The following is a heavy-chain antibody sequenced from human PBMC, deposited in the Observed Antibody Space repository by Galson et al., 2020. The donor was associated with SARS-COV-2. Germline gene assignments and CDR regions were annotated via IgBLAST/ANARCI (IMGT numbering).Heavy chain of an antibody. CDR1: GFTVRNTY. J-gene: IGHJ6*03. CDR2: IYTGGSA. Sequence: GGSLRLSCAASGFTVRNTYMSWVRQAPGKGLEWVSSIYTGGSAYVADSVKGRFTISRDNSRDTLYLQMKDLRLEDTAVYYCARAQYPYYMDVWGKGTTVTVSS. V-gene: IGHV3-66*02. CDR3: ARAQYPYYMDV. D-gene: IGHD2-2*01.